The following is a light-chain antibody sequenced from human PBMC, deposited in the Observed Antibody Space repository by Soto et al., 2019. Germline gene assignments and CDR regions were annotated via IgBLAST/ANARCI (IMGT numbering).Light chain of an antibody. CDR3: SSKSSGSTPML. Sequence: QSVLTQPASVSGSPGQSITISCTGTSSDDGGYRFVSWYQHHPGEAPKLIIYEVSNRPSGVSSRFSGSKSGNTASLTISVLQAEDESLYYCSSKSSGSTPMLFGGGTKLTVL. J-gene: IGLJ3*02. V-gene: IGLV2-14*01. CDR2: EVS. CDR1: SSDDGGYRF.